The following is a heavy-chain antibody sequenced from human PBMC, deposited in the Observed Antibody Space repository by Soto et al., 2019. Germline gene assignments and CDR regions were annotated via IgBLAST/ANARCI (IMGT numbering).Heavy chain of an antibody. CDR3: AALHFWSGPWTHTRLDY. D-gene: IGHD3-3*02. Sequence: SETLALTCAVSDDSINSSHWWNWVRQPPGKGLEWIGQISHSGSTNYNPSLTSRVTISVDKSKNHFSLKLTSVTAADTAVYYCAALHFWSGPWTHTRLDYWGQGTLVTVSS. J-gene: IGHJ4*02. CDR2: ISHSGST. V-gene: IGHV4-4*02. CDR1: DDSINSSHW.